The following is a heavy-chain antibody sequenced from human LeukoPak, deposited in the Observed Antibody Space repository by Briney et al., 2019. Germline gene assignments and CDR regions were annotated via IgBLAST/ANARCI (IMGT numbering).Heavy chain of an antibody. CDR1: GFTFTDFY. CDR3: ARDGHYDILTGYFQD. V-gene: IGHV3-11*01. J-gene: IGHJ1*01. Sequence: GVSLRLSCAASGFTFTDFYMSWIRQAPGKGLEWVSYITNSGTTIYYADSVKGRFTISRDNAKNSLYLQMNSLRAEDTAVYYCARDGHYDILTGYFQDWGQGTLVTVSS. CDR2: ITNSGTTI. D-gene: IGHD3-9*01.